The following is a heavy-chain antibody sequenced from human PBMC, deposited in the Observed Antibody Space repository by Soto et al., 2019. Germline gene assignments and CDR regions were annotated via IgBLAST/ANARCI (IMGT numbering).Heavy chain of an antibody. V-gene: IGHV3-23*01. J-gene: IGHJ4*02. CDR3: VKERSGHSYADC. CDR2: ISGSGGST. CDR1: GFIFSNYA. D-gene: IGHD5-18*01. Sequence: EVQLLESGGGLVQPGGSLRLSCVASGFIFSNYAISWLRQGPGKGLEWVSAISGSGGSTYYADSVKGRFTISRDNSKNTFYLQMNSLRVEDSAVYYCVKERSGHSYADCWGQGTLVTLSS.